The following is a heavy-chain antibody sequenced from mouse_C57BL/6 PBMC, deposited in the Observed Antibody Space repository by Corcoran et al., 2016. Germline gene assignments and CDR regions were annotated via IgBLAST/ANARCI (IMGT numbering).Heavy chain of an antibody. J-gene: IGHJ1*03. V-gene: IGHV1-26*01. D-gene: IGHD1-1*01. CDR2: INPNNGGT. CDR3: ARIYGSRRYFDV. CDR1: GYTFTDYY. Sequence: EVQLQQSGPELVKPGASVKISCKASGYTFTDYYMNWVKQSHGKSLEWIGDINPNNGGTSYNQKFKGKATLTVDKSSSTAYMELRSLTSEDSAVYYCARIYGSRRYFDVWGTGTTVTVSS.